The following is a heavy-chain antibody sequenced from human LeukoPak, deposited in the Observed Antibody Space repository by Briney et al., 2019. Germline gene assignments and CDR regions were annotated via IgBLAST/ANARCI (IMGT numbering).Heavy chain of an antibody. V-gene: IGHV4-59*01. D-gene: IGHD3-10*01. Sequence: SETLSLTCIVSGGSISSYYWSWIRQPPGKGLEWIGYIYYSGSTNYNPSLKSRVTISVDTSKNQFSLKLSSVTAADTAVYYCAREYGSGSPYYYYYMDVWGKGTTVTISS. CDR3: AREYGSGSPYYYYYMDV. CDR1: GGSISSYY. J-gene: IGHJ6*03. CDR2: IYYSGST.